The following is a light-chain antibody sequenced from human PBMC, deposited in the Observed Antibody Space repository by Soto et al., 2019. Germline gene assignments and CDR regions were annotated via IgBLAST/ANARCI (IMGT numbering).Light chain of an antibody. Sequence: QSALTQPASVSGSPGQSITISCTGTSSDVGGYNYVSWYQQHPGKAPKLMIYDVSNRPSGVSNRFSGSKSGNTASLTISWLHAEDEADYYCSSYTSSSTVVFGVGTKLTVL. J-gene: IGLJ2*01. CDR2: DVS. V-gene: IGLV2-14*01. CDR1: SSDVGGYNY. CDR3: SSYTSSSTVV.